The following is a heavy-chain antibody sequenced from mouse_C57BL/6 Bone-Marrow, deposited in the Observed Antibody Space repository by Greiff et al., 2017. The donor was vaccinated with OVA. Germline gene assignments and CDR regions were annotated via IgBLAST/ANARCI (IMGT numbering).Heavy chain of an antibody. D-gene: IGHD1-1*01. Sequence: QVQLQQPGAELVKPGASVKLSCKASGYTFTSYWMHWVKQRPGQGLEWIGMIHPNSGSTNYNEKFKSKATLTVDKSSSTAYMQLSSLTSEDSAVYYCARVSGSSWYFGVWGTGTTVTVSS. J-gene: IGHJ1*03. CDR2: IHPNSGST. CDR1: GYTFTSYW. CDR3: ARVSGSSWYFGV. V-gene: IGHV1-64*01.